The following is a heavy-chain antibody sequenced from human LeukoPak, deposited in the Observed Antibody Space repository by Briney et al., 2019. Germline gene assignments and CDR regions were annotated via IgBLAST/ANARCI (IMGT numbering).Heavy chain of an antibody. CDR1: GFTFSSYS. Sequence: GGSLRLSCAASGFTFSSYSMNWVRQAPGKGLEWVSYISSSSSTIYYADSVKGRFTISRDNAKNTLNLQMNSLRAEDTAVYYCAKDGYSDSSGGFDYWGQGTLVTVSS. J-gene: IGHJ4*02. V-gene: IGHV3-48*04. CDR2: ISSSSSTI. CDR3: AKDGYSDSSGGFDY. D-gene: IGHD5-12*01.